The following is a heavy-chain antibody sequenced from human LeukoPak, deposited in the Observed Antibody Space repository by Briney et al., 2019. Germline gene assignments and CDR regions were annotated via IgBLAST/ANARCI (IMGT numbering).Heavy chain of an antibody. CDR3: LHM. D-gene: IGHD2-15*01. CDR2: IFYSGTI. CDR1: GCSISTYY. Sequence: SETLSLTCTVSGCSISTYYWSWIRQPPGKGLECIGFIFYSGTINYNPTLKSRVATSVDTSRNQFSLMVISVRPAVAAVTRGLHMWGQGTMVTVSS. V-gene: IGHV4-59*01. J-gene: IGHJ3*02.